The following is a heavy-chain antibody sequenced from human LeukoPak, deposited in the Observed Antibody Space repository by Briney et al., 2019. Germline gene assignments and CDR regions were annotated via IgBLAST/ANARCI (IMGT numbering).Heavy chain of an antibody. V-gene: IGHV1-69*01. CDR3: ARGPTGWGYDFWSGYYPDWFDP. CDR2: IIPIFGTA. J-gene: IGHJ5*02. CDR1: GGTFSSYA. Sequence: SVKVSCKASGGTFSSYAISWVRQAPGQGLEWVGGIIPIFGTANYAQKFQGRVTITADESTSTAYMELSSLRSEDTAVYYCARGPTGWGYDFWSGYYPDWFDPWGQGTLVTVSS. D-gene: IGHD3-3*01.